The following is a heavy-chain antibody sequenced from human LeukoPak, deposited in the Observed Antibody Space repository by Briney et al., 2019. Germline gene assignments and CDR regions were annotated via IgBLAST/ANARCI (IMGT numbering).Heavy chain of an antibody. V-gene: IGHV1-2*02. J-gene: IGHJ4*02. CDR2: INPNSGGT. CDR3: ARGRPYGDYEVDY. D-gene: IGHD4-17*01. CDR1: GYTFTGYY. Sequence: ASVKVSCKASGYTFTGYYMRWVRQAPGQGLEWMGWINPNSGGTNYAQKFQGRVTMTRNTSISTAYMELSSLRSEDTAVYYCARGRPYGDYEVDYWGQGTLVTVSS.